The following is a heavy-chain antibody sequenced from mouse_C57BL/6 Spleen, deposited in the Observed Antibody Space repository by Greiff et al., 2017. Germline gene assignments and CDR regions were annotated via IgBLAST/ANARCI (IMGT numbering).Heavy chain of an antibody. Sequence: QVKLQQPGAELVKPGASVKVSCKASGYTFTSYWMHWVKQRPGQGLEWIGRIHTYDSDTNYNQKFKGKATLTVDNSSSTAYRQLSSLTSEDSAVYYCAKRTVTFDYWGHGTTLTVSS. D-gene: IGHD4-1*01. CDR2: IHTYDSDT. CDR1: GYTFTSYW. J-gene: IGHJ2*01. V-gene: IGHV1-74*01. CDR3: AKRTVTFDY.